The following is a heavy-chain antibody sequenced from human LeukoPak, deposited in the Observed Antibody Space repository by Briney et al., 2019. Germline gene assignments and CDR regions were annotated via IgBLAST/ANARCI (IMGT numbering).Heavy chain of an antibody. CDR3: AKDKPAYGSGSYHDY. CDR2: LSGSGDST. V-gene: IGHV3-23*01. D-gene: IGHD3-10*01. J-gene: IGHJ4*02. CDR1: GFTFSNYA. Sequence: PGRSLRLSCAASGFTFSNYAMSWVRQAPGKGLEWVSALSGSGDSTYYADSVKGRFTISRDNSKNTLYLQMNSLRAEDTAVYYCAKDKPAYGSGSYHDYWGQGTLVTVSS.